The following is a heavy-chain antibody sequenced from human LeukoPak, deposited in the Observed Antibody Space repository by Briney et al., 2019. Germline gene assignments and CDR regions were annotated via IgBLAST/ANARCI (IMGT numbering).Heavy chain of an antibody. Sequence: GGSLRLSCAASGFTFSSYAMSWVRQAPGKGLEWVSAISGSGGSTYYADSVKGRFTISRDNAKNTLYLQMNSLRAEDTAVYYCARVGSAVAGQYYFDYWGQGTLVTVSS. CDR2: ISGSGGST. CDR1: GFTFSSYA. CDR3: ARVGSAVAGQYYFDY. V-gene: IGHV3-23*01. J-gene: IGHJ4*02. D-gene: IGHD6-19*01.